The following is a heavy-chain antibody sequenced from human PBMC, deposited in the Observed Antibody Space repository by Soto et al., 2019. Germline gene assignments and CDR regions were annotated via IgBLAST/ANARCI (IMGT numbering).Heavy chain of an antibody. J-gene: IGHJ3*02. V-gene: IGHV1-3*01. CDR2: IHAGNGYT. Sequence: VQLVQSGAQVKKPGASVKVSCKASGYTFDNYALHWVRQAPGRRLAWMGWIHAGNGYTNYSQSFQGRVTITRDTSASTVHMDLSSLRSEDTAVYYCARVPYSGYDFKLAFDIWGQGTMVTVSS. CDR1: GYTFDNYA. CDR3: ARVPYSGYDFKLAFDI. D-gene: IGHD5-12*01.